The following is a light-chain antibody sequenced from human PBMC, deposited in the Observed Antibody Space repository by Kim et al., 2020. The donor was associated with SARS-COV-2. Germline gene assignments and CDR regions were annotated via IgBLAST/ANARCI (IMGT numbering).Light chain of an antibody. Sequence: EIVLTQSPGTLSLSPGERATLSCRASQSVSSSLLAWYQQKPGQAPRLLIYDVSSRPTGVPDRFSGSGSGTDFTLTISRLEPEDFAVYYCQQYSSSPRTFGQGTKVEIK. J-gene: IGKJ1*01. V-gene: IGKV3-20*01. CDR2: DVS. CDR3: QQYSSSPRT. CDR1: QSVSSSL.